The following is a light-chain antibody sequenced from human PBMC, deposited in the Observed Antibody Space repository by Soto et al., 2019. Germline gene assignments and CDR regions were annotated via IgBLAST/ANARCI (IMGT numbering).Light chain of an antibody. CDR3: QQANSFPWT. J-gene: IGKJ1*01. V-gene: IGKV1-12*01. Sequence: DIQMTQSPSSVSASVGDRVTITCRASQDISSWLAWYQQKPGKAPELLIYATSRLQSGVPSRFSGSGSGTDFTLTISSLQPEDFATYYCQQANSFPWTFGQGTKVEVK. CDR1: QDISSW. CDR2: ATS.